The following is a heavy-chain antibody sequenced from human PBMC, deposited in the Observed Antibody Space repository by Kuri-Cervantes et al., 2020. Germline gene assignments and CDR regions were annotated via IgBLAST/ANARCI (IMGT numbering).Heavy chain of an antibody. V-gene: IGHV1-8*01. D-gene: IGHD2-2*02. CDR3: ARGEGYQLLYRGPLDY. Sequence: ASVKVSCKASGYTFTSYDINWVRQATGQGLEWMGWMNPNSGNTGYAQKFQGRVTMTRNTSISTAYMELSSPRSEDTAVYYCARGEGYQLLYRGPLDYWGQGTLVPSPQ. J-gene: IGHJ4*02. CDR2: MNPNSGNT. CDR1: GYTFTSYD.